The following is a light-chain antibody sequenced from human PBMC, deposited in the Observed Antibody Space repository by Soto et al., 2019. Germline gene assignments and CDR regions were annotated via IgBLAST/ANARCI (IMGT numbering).Light chain of an antibody. CDR3: QQYNSPWP. Sequence: DIPMTQSPSTLSASVGDRVTITCRASQSISSWLAWYQQKPGKAPKLLIYDASSLESGVPSRFSGSGSRTEFTLTISSLQPDDFATYYCQQYNSPWPFGQGTKVEIK. CDR1: QSISSW. J-gene: IGKJ1*01. CDR2: DAS. V-gene: IGKV1-5*01.